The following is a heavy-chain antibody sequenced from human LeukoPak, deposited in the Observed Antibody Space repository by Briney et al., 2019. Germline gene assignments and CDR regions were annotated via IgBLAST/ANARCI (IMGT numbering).Heavy chain of an antibody. CDR1: GYTFTSYG. CDR3: AGGQGYYDSSGYFPY. V-gene: IGHV1-18*01. J-gene: IGHJ4*02. D-gene: IGHD3-22*01. CDR2: ISAYNGNT. Sequence: ASVKVSCKASGYTFTSYGISWVRRAPGQGLEWMGWISAYNGNTNYAQKLQGRVTMTTDTSTSTAYMELRSLRSDDTAVYYCAGGQGYYDSSGYFPYWGQGTLVTVSS.